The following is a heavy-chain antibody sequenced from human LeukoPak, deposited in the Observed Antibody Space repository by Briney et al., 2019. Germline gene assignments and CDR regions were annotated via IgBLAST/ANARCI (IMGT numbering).Heavy chain of an antibody. CDR3: AKRLSFGVAIGDFDY. J-gene: IGHJ4*02. Sequence: GGSLRLSFAASGFTFCNYAMSWVRQAPGKGVEGVSAISGSGDSTYYADSVKGRFTISRDSSMETLYLQMNSLRAEDTATYFCAKRLSFGVAIGDFDYWGQGTLVTVSS. CDR1: GFTFCNYA. V-gene: IGHV3-23*01. D-gene: IGHD3-3*01. CDR2: ISGSGDST.